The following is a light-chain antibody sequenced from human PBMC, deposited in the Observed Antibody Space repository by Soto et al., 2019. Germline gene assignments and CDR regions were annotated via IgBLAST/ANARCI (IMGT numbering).Light chain of an antibody. Sequence: QAVVTQSPSASASLGASVKLTCTLSSGHSSYAIAWHQQQPEKGPRYLMKLNSDGSHSKGDGIPDRFSGSSSGAERYLTISSLQSEDEADYYCQTWGTDSWVFGGGTQLPVL. CDR2: LNSDGSH. J-gene: IGLJ3*02. CDR3: QTWGTDSWV. CDR1: SGHSSYA. V-gene: IGLV4-69*01.